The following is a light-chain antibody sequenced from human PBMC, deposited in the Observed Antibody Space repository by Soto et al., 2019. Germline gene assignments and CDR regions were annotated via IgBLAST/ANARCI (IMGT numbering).Light chain of an antibody. CDR2: DAS. V-gene: IGKV3-11*01. Sequence: EIVLTQSPATLSLSPGETATLSCRASQSVSGSLVWYQQKPGQAPTVLFYDASKRATGIPARFSGSGSGTDFTLTISSLEAEDFAVYYCQQRSAWPITFGQGTRLEIK. CDR1: QSVSGS. J-gene: IGKJ5*01. CDR3: QQRSAWPIT.